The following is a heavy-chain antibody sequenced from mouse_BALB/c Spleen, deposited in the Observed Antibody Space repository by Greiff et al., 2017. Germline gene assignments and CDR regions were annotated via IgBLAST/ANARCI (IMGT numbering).Heavy chain of an antibody. D-gene: IGHD1-1*01. Sequence: EVMLVESGPGLVKPSQSLSLTCTVTGYSITSDYAWNWIRQFPGNKLEWMGYISYSGSTSYNPSLKSRISITRDTSKNQFFLQLNSVTTEDTATYYCARRDYGSSWYFDVWGAGTTVTVSS. J-gene: IGHJ1*01. CDR1: GYSITSDYA. CDR2: ISYSGST. V-gene: IGHV3-2*02. CDR3: ARRDYGSSWYFDV.